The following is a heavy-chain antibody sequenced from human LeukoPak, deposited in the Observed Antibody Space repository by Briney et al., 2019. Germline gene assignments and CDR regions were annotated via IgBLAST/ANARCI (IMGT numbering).Heavy chain of an antibody. CDR2: IKPDGSEK. J-gene: IGHJ4*02. D-gene: IGHD3-22*01. CDR1: GFTVSSNY. V-gene: IGHV3-7*04. CDR3: ARGYPYNYGSSGYSDY. Sequence: PGGSLRLSCAASGFTVSSNYMSWVRQAPGKGLEWVANIKPDGSEKVYVDSVKGRFTISRGNAKNSLHLQMHSLRAEDTAVYYCARGYPYNYGSSGYSDYWGQGTLVTVSS.